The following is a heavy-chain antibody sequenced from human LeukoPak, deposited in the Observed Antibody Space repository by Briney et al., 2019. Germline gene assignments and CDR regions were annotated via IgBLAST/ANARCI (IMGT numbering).Heavy chain of an antibody. CDR2: IKEDGSEK. V-gene: IGHV3-7*01. J-gene: IGHJ1*01. CDR3: ARYSGSYSEYFQH. Sequence: GGSLRLSCAASGFSFSSYWMRWVRQAPGKGLEWVADIKEDGSEKSYVDSVKGRFTISRDNAKNSLYLQMNSLRAEDTAVYYCARYSGSYSEYFQHWGQGTLVTVSS. CDR1: GFSFSSYW. D-gene: IGHD1-26*01.